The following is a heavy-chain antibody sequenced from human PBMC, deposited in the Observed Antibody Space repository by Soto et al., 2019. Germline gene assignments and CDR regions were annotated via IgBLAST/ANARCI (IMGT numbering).Heavy chain of an antibody. Sequence: SGPTLVNPTQTLTLTCTFSGFSLTTSGMCVSWIRQPPGKALEWLALIDWVDNKYYSTSLKTRLTISKDTSKHQVVLTMTNMDPVDTATYYCARIGASGWSWGYDYWGQGTLVTVSS. V-gene: IGHV2-70*01. D-gene: IGHD6-19*01. CDR1: GFSLTTSGMC. CDR3: ARIGASGWSWGYDY. CDR2: IDWVDNK. J-gene: IGHJ4*02.